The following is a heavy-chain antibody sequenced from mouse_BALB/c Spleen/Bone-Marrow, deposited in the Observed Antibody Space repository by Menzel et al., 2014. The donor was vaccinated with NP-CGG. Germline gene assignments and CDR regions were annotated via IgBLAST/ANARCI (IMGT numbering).Heavy chain of an antibody. CDR1: GFDFSRYW. D-gene: IGHD2-3*01. CDR3: ARLGYYGGFAY. V-gene: IGHV4-1*02. Sequence: EVKLMESGGGLVQPGGSLKLSCAASGFDFSRYWMSWVRQAPGKGLEWIGEINPDSSTINYSPSLKDKFIISRDNAKNTLYLQMSKVRSEDTALYYCARLGYYGGFAYWGQGTLVTVSA. J-gene: IGHJ3*01. CDR2: INPDSSTI.